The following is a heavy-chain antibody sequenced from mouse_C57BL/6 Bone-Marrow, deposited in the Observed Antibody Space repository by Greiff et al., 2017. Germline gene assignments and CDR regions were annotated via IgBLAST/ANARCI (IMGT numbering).Heavy chain of an antibody. CDR3: ARLDYDPACFAY. V-gene: IGHV3-6*01. J-gene: IGHJ3*01. CDR1: GYSITSGYY. Sequence: EVKLMESGPGLVKPSQSLSLTCSVTGYSITSGYYWNWIRQFPGNKLEWMGYISYDGSNNYNPSLKNRISITRDTSKNQFFLKLNSLTTEDTATYYCARLDYDPACFAYEGQGTLVTVSA. D-gene: IGHD2-4*01. CDR2: ISYDGSN.